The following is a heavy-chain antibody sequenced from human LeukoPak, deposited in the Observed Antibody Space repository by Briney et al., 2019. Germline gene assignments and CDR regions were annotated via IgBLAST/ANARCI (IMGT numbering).Heavy chain of an antibody. CDR3: ASLPPTSY. Sequence: PSETLSLTCTVSGYSISSGYCWGWIRQPPGKGLEWIGTIYHDGRTYFNPSLKSRVTISLDTSKNQFSLKLSSVTAADTAVYYCASLPPTSYWGQGTLVTVSS. J-gene: IGHJ4*02. CDR1: GYSISSGYC. V-gene: IGHV4-38-2*02. CDR2: IYHDGRT.